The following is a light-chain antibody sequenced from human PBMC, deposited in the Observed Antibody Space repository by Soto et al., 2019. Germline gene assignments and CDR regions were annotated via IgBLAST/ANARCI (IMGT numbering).Light chain of an antibody. CDR3: CSYARSSTWV. CDR1: SSDVASYNL. J-gene: IGLJ3*02. V-gene: IGLV2-23*01. CDR2: EGS. Sequence: QSVLTQPPSVSGSPGQSITISCTGTSSDVASYNLVSWYQHHPGKAPKLMIYEGSKRPSGVSNRFSGSKSGNTASLTISGLQAEDEADYYCCSYARSSTWVFGGGTKVTVL.